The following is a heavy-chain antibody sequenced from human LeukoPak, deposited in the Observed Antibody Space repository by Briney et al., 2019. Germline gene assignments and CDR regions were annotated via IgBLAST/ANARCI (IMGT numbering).Heavy chain of an antibody. V-gene: IGHV4-38-2*01. CDR1: GYSISSGYY. Sequence: PSETLSLTCAVSGYSISSGYYWGRIRQPPGEGVEWIGMIYHSGSTYYNPSLKSRVTISVDTSKTQFSLKLSSVTAADTAVYYCARSTSYYDFWSGYSSFDYWGQGTLVTVSS. D-gene: IGHD3-3*01. CDR3: ARSTSYYDFWSGYSSFDY. CDR2: IYHSGST. J-gene: IGHJ4*02.